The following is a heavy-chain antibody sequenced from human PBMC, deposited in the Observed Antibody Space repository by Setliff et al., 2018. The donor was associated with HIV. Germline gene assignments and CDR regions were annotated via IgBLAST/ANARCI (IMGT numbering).Heavy chain of an antibody. CDR1: GVYRDQYS. CDR2: INNDGGT. Sequence: SETLSLTCAVYGVYGVYRDQYSWSWIRQPPGQGLEWIGEINNDGGTAFSPSLQSRVTVSVDTSKPQFSLEMSSLTAADTAVYYCARHRYSSSINWFDPWGQGTLVTVSS. CDR3: ARHRYSSSINWFDP. J-gene: IGHJ5*02. V-gene: IGHV4-34*01. D-gene: IGHD6-13*01.